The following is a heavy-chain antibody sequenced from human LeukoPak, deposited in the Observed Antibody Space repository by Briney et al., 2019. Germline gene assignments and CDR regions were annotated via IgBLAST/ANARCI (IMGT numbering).Heavy chain of an antibody. V-gene: IGHV1-8*01. D-gene: IGHD3-3*01. Sequence: ASVKVSCKASGYTFTSYDINWVRQATGQGLEWMGWMNPNSGNTGYAQKFQGRVTMTRNTSISTAYMELSSLRSEDTAVYYCARGHYDSNWFDPWGQGTLVTVSS. CDR3: ARGHYDSNWFDP. J-gene: IGHJ5*02. CDR1: GYTFTSYD. CDR2: MNPNSGNT.